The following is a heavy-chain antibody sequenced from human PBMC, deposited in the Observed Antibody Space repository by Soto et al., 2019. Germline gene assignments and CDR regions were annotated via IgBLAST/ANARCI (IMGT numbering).Heavy chain of an antibody. CDR1: GYTLPKYS. D-gene: IGHD2-8*01. J-gene: IGHJ4*02. Sequence: QVQFVQSGAEVKKPGASVRLSCKPSGYTLPKYSIQWVRQAAGQGLQWLGWINPGSGYTEYSQRFQGRVTLSRDNSASTFYMDLTSLTSEDTAVYFCTRDLNGGNPFDYWGQGTLVTVSS. CDR2: INPGSGYT. CDR3: TRDLNGGNPFDY. V-gene: IGHV1-3*01.